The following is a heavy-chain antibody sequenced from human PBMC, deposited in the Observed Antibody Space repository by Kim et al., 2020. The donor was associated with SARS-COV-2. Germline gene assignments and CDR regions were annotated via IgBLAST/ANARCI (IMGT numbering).Heavy chain of an antibody. D-gene: IGHD3-16*02. CDR3: ASGPGATYRYTFGY. V-gene: IGHV3-7*01. CDR1: GFIFSTHW. Sequence: GGSLRLSCAASGFIFSTHWMTWVRQAPGKGLEWVANIHQDGNKKCYVDSVKGRFTISRDNAKNLLYLQLNSLRSDDTAVYYCASGPGATYRYTFGYWGLGTVVTVSS. CDR2: IHQDGNKK. J-gene: IGHJ4*02.